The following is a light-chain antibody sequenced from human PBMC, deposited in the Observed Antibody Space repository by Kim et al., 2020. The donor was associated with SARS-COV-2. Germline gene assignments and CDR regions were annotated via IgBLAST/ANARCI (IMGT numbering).Light chain of an antibody. CDR2: GAS. V-gene: IGKV3-15*01. CDR1: QSVSSN. J-gene: IGKJ4*01. CDR3: QQYNNWPLT. Sequence: GSAGESATLSCRASQSVSSNLSWYQQKLGQAPRLLIYGASTRATGIPARFSGSVSGTEFTLTISSLQSEDFAVYYCQQYNNWPLTFGGGTKVEIK.